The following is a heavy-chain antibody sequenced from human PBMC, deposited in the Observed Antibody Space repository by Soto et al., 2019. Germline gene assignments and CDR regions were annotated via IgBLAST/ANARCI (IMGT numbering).Heavy chain of an antibody. Sequence: ASVKVSCKASGYTFTSYGISWVRQAPGQGLEWMGWISAYNGNTSYAQKLQGRVTMTTDTSTSTAYMELRSLRSDDTAVYYCARGYYDFWSGYYEAWFDPWGQGTLVTVSS. CDR1: GYTFTSYG. V-gene: IGHV1-18*01. CDR2: ISAYNGNT. D-gene: IGHD3-3*01. J-gene: IGHJ5*02. CDR3: ARGYYDFWSGYYEAWFDP.